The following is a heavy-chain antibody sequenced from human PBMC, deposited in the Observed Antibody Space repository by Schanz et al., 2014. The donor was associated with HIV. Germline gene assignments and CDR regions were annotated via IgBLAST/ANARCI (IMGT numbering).Heavy chain of an antibody. CDR2: IKTDGSEQ. V-gene: IGHV3-7*01. Sequence: VQLVESGGGVVQPGGSLRLSCAASGFIFRNFWMTWVRQVPGKGLEWVAHIKTDGSEQRYVDSVKGRFTISRDNAKNSVYLQMNSLRGEDTAVYYCARENWDVAIGYSWGQGVLVIVSA. D-gene: IGHD1-1*01. J-gene: IGHJ5*02. CDR1: GFIFRNFW. CDR3: ARENWDVAIGYS.